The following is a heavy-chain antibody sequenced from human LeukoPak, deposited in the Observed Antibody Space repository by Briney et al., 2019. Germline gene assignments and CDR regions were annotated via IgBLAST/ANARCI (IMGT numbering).Heavy chain of an antibody. CDR2: IIPIFGIA. CDR1: EGTFSSYA. J-gene: IGHJ4*02. V-gene: IGHV1-69*04. D-gene: IGHD3-22*01. Sequence: ASVKVSCKASEGTFSSYAISWVRQAPGQGLEWMGRIIPIFGIANYAQKFQGRVTITADKSTSTAYMELSSLRSEDTAVYYCAGSHYYDSSGLSYWGQGTLVTVSS. CDR3: AGSHYYDSSGLSY.